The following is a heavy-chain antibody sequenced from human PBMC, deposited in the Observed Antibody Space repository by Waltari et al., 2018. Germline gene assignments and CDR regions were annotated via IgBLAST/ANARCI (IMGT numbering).Heavy chain of an antibody. Sequence: EVQLVASGGGLVQRGGSLSLSCAACGFIFRSYWMHWVRQAPGKGLVWVSRINSDGSSTDYADSVKGRFTISRDNAKNTLYLQMNSLRAEDTAVYYCARGYQQLYNYWGQGTLVTVSS. CDR2: INSDGSST. J-gene: IGHJ4*02. CDR3: ARGYQQLYNY. V-gene: IGHV3-74*01. CDR1: GFIFRSYW. D-gene: IGHD2-2*01.